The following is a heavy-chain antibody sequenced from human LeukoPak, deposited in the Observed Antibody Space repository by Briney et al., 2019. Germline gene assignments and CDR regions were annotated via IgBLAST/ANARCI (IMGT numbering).Heavy chain of an antibody. CDR1: GGSISSYY. V-gene: IGHV4-59*01. J-gene: IGHJ4*02. Sequence: SETLSLTCTVSGGSISSYYWSWVRQPPGKGLEWIGYIYYSGSTNYNPSLKSRVTISVDTSKNQFSLKLSSVTASDTALYYCARGGTGFDYWGQGTLVTVSS. D-gene: IGHD7-27*01. CDR2: IYYSGST. CDR3: ARGGTGFDY.